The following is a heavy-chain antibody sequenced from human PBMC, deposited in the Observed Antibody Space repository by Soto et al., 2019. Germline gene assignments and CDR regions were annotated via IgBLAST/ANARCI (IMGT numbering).Heavy chain of an antibody. V-gene: IGHV3-48*03. CDR3: ARAHTYYYDGSGYSDGMDV. Sequence: GGSLRLSCAASGFTFSSYEMNWVRQAPGKGLEWVSYISSSGSTIYYADSVKGRFTISRDNAKNSLYLQMNSLRAEDTAVYYCARAHTYYYDGSGYSDGMDVWGQGTKVTVSS. CDR1: GFTFSSYE. CDR2: ISSSGSTI. D-gene: IGHD3-22*01. J-gene: IGHJ6*02.